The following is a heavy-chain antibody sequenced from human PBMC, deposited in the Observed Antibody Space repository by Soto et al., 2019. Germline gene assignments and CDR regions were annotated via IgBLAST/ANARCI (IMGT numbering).Heavy chain of an antibody. CDR3: ASDYGDSYFDY. CDR1: GGSFSGYY. D-gene: IGHD4-17*01. J-gene: IGHJ4*02. CDR2: INHSGST. V-gene: IGHV4-34*01. Sequence: SETLSLTCAVYGGSFSGYYWSWIRQPPGKGLEWIGEINHSGSTNYNPSLKSRVTISVDTSKNQFSLKLSSVTAADTAVYYCASDYGDSYFDYWGQGTLVTVSS.